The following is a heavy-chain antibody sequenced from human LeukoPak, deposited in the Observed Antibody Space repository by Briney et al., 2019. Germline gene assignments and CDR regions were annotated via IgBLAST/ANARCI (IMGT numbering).Heavy chain of an antibody. CDR2: INSDGSIT. Sequence: PGVSLRLSCAASGFTFSSYWMHWVRQAPGKGLVWVSRINSDGSITNYADSVKGRFTISRDNAKNTLYLQMNGLRAEDTAVYYCARSAGYCSGGTCYFDYWGQGTLVTVSS. CDR3: ARSAGYCSGGTCYFDY. D-gene: IGHD2-15*01. CDR1: GFTFSSYW. J-gene: IGHJ4*02. V-gene: IGHV3-74*01.